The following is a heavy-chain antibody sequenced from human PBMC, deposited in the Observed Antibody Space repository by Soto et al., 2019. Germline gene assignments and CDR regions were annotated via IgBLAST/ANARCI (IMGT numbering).Heavy chain of an antibody. CDR2: MNPNSGNT. V-gene: IGHV1-8*01. Sequence: XSVKVSCKASGYSFTSYDINWVRQATGQGLEWMGWMNPNSGNTVYAQKFQGRVTMTRNTSISTAYMELSSLRSEDTAVYYCARSARYYYYYGMDVWGQGTTVTVSS. CDR1: GYSFTSYD. D-gene: IGHD6-13*01. J-gene: IGHJ6*02. CDR3: ARSARYYYYYGMDV.